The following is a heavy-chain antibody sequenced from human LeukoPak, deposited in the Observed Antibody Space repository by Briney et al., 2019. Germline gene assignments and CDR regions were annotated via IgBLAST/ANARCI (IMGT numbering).Heavy chain of an antibody. CDR2: INPSGGST. CDR3: ARVGMTTVEQSDY. CDR1: GYTFTSYY. Sequence: ASVKVSFKASGYTFTSYYMHWVSQTPGQGLEWMGIINPSGGSTSYAQKFPGRVTMNSDMSTSTVYMELSSLRSEDTAVYYCARVGMTTVEQSDYWGQGTLVTVSS. J-gene: IGHJ4*02. D-gene: IGHD4-11*01. V-gene: IGHV1-46*01.